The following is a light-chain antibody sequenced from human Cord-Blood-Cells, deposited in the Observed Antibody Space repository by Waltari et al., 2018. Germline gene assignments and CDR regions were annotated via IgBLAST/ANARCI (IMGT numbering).Light chain of an antibody. Sequence: QSALTQPASVSGSPGQSITISCTGTSSDVGSYNLVSWYQQHPGKAPKLMIYEGSKRPSGVSNRFSGYKSGNTASLTISGLQAEDEADYYCCSYAGSSTSWVFGGLTKLTVL. CDR3: CSYAGSSTSWV. V-gene: IGLV2-23*01. CDR2: EGS. CDR1: SSDVGSYNL. J-gene: IGLJ3*02.